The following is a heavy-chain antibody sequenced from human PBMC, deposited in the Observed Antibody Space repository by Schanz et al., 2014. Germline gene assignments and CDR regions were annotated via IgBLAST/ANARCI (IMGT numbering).Heavy chain of an antibody. D-gene: IGHD4-17*01. CDR3: ARKMKLGVYGGKGHDSLDI. CDR1: GFSLDIFA. Sequence: EVQLVESGGGLVKPGGSLRLSCATSGFSLDIFAVSWVRQAPGKGLEWVSAISGSGGSTYYADSVKGRFTISRDNSKNTLYLQMNSLRAEDTAVYYCARKMKLGVYGGKGHDSLDIWGQGTMXTVSS. CDR2: ISGSGGST. J-gene: IGHJ3*02. V-gene: IGHV3-23*04.